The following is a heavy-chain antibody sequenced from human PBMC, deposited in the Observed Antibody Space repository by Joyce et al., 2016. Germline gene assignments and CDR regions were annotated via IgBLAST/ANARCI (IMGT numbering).Heavy chain of an antibody. V-gene: IGHV3-30*18. D-gene: IGHD6-25*01. J-gene: IGHJ4*02. Sequence: QVQLVESGGGVVQPGRSLRLSCAASGLTLSNYGVHWVRQAPGKGLELVAVISYDVIYKYYADSVKGRFTISRDNSKNTVFLEMNSLRTEDTAEYYCAKILTATYSSGWFLDYWGQGTLVTVSS. CDR2: ISYDVIYK. CDR1: GLTLSNYG. CDR3: AKILTATYSSGWFLDY.